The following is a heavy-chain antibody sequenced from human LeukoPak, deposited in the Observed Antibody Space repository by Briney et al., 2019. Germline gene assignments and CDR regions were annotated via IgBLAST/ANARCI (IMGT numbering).Heavy chain of an antibody. CDR2: IYYSGST. J-gene: IGHJ4*02. D-gene: IGHD6-19*01. CDR3: ARRGLRAVAVDY. V-gene: IGHV4-39*01. CDR1: GGTISSSDYY. Sequence: SETLSLTCTVSGGTISSSDYYWGWIRQPPGKGLEWIGSIYYSGSTYYNPSLKSRVTISVDTSKNQFSLKLSSVTAADTAVYYCARRGLRAVAVDYWGQGTLVTVSS.